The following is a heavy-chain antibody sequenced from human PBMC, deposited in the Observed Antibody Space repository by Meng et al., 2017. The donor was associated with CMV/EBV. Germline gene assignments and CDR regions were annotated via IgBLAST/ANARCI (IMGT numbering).Heavy chain of an antibody. CDR2: ISSSSSYI. CDR1: GFTFSSYS. J-gene: IGHJ6*02. Sequence: GESLKISCAASGFTFSSYSMNWVRQAPGKGLEWVSSISSSSSYIYYADSVKGRFTISRDNAKNSLYLQMNSLRAEDTAVYYCVRGRDILTGYQGYQYGMDVWGQGTTVTVSS. D-gene: IGHD3-9*01. CDR3: VRGRDILTGYQGYQYGMDV. V-gene: IGHV3-21*01.